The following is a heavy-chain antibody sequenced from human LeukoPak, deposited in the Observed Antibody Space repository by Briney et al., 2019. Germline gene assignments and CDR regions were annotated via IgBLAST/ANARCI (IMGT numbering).Heavy chain of an antibody. CDR3: ASQKYYYDSSGTPYAFDI. Sequence: ASVKVSCKASGYTFTGYYMHWVRQAPGQGLEWMGWISAYNGNTNYAQKLQGRVTMTTDTSTSTAYMELRSLRSDDTAVYYCASQKYYYDSSGTPYAFDIWGQGTMVTVSS. D-gene: IGHD3-22*01. V-gene: IGHV1-18*04. J-gene: IGHJ3*02. CDR1: GYTFTGYY. CDR2: ISAYNGNT.